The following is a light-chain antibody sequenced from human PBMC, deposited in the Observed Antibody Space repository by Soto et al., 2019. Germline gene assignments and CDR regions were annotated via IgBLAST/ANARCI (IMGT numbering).Light chain of an antibody. Sequence: DIHMTQSPSTLSASVGDRVTITCRASQSISSWLAWYQQKPGKAPKLLIYDASSLESRVPSRFSGSGSGTEFTLTISSLQSDDLGTYCCKPYNSYSMYTFGQGTKLEIK. CDR1: QSISSW. V-gene: IGKV1-5*01. J-gene: IGKJ2*01. CDR2: DAS. CDR3: KPYNSYSMYT.